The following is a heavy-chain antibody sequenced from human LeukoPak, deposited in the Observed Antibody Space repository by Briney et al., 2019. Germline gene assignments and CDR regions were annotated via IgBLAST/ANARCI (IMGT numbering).Heavy chain of an antibody. Sequence: RGSLRLSCTASGFPFSGDWISWVRRAPGKELEWVANIKGDGSVQDYADSVKGRFTISRDNAKNLVYLQMNSLRVDDTAIYYCVGQLLRAVWGKGTTVTVSS. J-gene: IGHJ6*04. CDR2: IKGDGSVQ. D-gene: IGHD2-2*01. CDR3: VGQLLRAV. CDR1: GFPFSGDW. V-gene: IGHV3-7*01.